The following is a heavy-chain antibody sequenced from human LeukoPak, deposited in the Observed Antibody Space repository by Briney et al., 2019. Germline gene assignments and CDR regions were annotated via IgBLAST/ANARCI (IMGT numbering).Heavy chain of an antibody. D-gene: IGHD3-9*01. CDR3: TRSDVLRYFFYYYYMDV. Sequence: GGSLRLSCTASGFTFGDYAMSWVRQAPGKGLEWVGFIRSKAYGGTTEYAASVKGRFTISRDDSKSIAYLQMNSLKTEDTAVYYCTRSDVLRYFFYYYYMDVWGKGTTVTISS. CDR1: GFTFGDYA. J-gene: IGHJ6*03. V-gene: IGHV3-49*04. CDR2: IRSKAYGGTT.